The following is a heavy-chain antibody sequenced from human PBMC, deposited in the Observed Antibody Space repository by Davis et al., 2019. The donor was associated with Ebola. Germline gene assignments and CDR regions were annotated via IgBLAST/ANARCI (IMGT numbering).Heavy chain of an antibody. J-gene: IGHJ4*02. V-gene: IGHV3-33*08. Sequence: GESLKISCAASGFTFNNAWMNWVRQAPGKGLEWVAVIWYDGSNKYYADSVKGRFTISRDNSKNTLYLQMNSLKTEDTAVYYCTRRYYYDSSGYYSDYWGQGTLVTVSS. CDR1: GFTFNNAW. D-gene: IGHD3-22*01. CDR2: IWYDGSNK. CDR3: TRRYYYDSSGYYSDY.